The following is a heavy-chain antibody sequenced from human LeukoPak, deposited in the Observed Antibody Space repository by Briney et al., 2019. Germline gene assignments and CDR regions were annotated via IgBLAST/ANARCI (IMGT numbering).Heavy chain of an antibody. J-gene: IGHJ6*02. CDR1: GGTFSSYA. V-gene: IGHV1-69*13. CDR2: IIPIFGTA. Sequence: ASVKVSCKASGGTFSSYAISWVRQAPGQGLEWMGGIIPIFGTANYAQKFQGRVTITADESTSTAYMELSSPRSEDTAVYYCARDRRSQRWLQFGGRRPRYYYYGMDVWGQGTTVTVSS. D-gene: IGHD5-24*01. CDR3: ARDRRSQRWLQFGGRRPRYYYYGMDV.